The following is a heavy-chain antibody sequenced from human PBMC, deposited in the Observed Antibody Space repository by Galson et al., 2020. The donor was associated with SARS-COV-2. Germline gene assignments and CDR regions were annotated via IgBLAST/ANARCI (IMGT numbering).Heavy chain of an antibody. D-gene: IGHD3-9*01. CDR3: ATTSPYYDILTGYPQANWFGP. Sequence: GESLKISCKVSGYTLTELSMHWVRQAPGKGLEWMGGFDPEDGETIYAQKFQGRVTMTEDTSTDTAYMELSSLRSEDTAVYYCATTSPYYDILTGYPQANWFGPWGQGTLVTVSS. V-gene: IGHV1-24*01. J-gene: IGHJ5*02. CDR1: GYTLTELS. CDR2: FDPEDGET.